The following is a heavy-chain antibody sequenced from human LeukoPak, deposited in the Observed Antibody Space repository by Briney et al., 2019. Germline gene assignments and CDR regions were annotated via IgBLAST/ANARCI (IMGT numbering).Heavy chain of an antibody. CDR1: GFTFSSYG. Sequence: PGRSLRLSCAASGFTFSSYGMHWVRQAPGKGLEWVAVISYDGSNKYYADSVKGRFTISRDNSKNTLYLQTNSLRAEDTAVYYCAKVSYCSSTSCYGMDVWGKGTTVTVSS. J-gene: IGHJ6*04. D-gene: IGHD2-2*01. V-gene: IGHV3-30*18. CDR2: ISYDGSNK. CDR3: AKVSYCSSTSCYGMDV.